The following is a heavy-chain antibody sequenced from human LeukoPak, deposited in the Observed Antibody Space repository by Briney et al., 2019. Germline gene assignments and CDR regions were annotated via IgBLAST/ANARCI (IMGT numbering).Heavy chain of an antibody. J-gene: IGHJ6*03. CDR1: GGSFSGYY. V-gene: IGHV4-34*01. Sequence: SETLSLTCGVSGGSFSGYYWSWIRQSPGKGLEWIGEINHSGNTKSNPSLKNRLTMSVDTSKKHISLNLKSVTAADTAVYYCARLRIAAAVQYHYMDVWGKGTTVTVSS. D-gene: IGHD6-13*01. CDR2: INHSGNT. CDR3: ARLRIAAAVQYHYMDV.